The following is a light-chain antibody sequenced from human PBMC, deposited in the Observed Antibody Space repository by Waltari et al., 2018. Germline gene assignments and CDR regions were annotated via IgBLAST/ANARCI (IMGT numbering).Light chain of an antibody. CDR3: QKYGRLPAT. Sequence: EIVLTQSPGTLSLSPGERATLSCRASQSVSRTLAWYQQKPGQAPRLLIYEAYTRATGIADMFSGSGSGTDFSLTISRLEPEDFAVYYCQKYGRLPATFGQGTKVEIE. CDR1: QSVSRT. J-gene: IGKJ1*01. V-gene: IGKV3-20*01. CDR2: EAY.